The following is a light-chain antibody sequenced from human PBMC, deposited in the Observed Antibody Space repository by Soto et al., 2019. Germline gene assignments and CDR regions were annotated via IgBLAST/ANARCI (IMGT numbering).Light chain of an antibody. V-gene: IGKV3D-15*01. Sequence: EIVLTQYTDTLSFSPGERATLSCRASQSVSSSSLVWYQHKPGQAPRLLIYGASSRATGIPDRFSGSGSGPEFTLTINSLQSEDFAIYYCQRYNNWPLTFCGGTKVDI. CDR2: GAS. CDR1: QSVSSS. J-gene: IGKJ4*01. CDR3: QRYNNWPLT.